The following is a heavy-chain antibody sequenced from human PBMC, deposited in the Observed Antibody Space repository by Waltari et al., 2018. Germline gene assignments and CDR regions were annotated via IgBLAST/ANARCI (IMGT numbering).Heavy chain of an antibody. Sequence: QLQLQESGPGLVKPSGTLSLTCGVSGDSMSSAYWWSWVRQPPGKGLEWIGQVYGGGKTNSNPSFASRVTVELDTYNKKFSLKVTSATAADTAVYYCARDRGRGLYLDSWGPG. D-gene: IGHD2-15*01. V-gene: IGHV4-4*02. J-gene: IGHJ4*02. CDR2: VYGGGKT. CDR1: GDSMSSAYW. CDR3: ARDRGRGLYLDS.